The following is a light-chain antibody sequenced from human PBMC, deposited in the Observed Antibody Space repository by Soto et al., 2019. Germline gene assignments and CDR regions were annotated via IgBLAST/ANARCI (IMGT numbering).Light chain of an antibody. Sequence: QSALTQPASVSGSPGQSITISCTGTSSDVGGYNYVSWYQQHPGKAPKLMIYDVSNRPSGVSNRFSGSKSGNTASLTISGLQAEDEADYYCSSYTSSSSGSYVFGPGTKLTVL. J-gene: IGLJ1*01. CDR2: DVS. V-gene: IGLV2-14*01. CDR3: SSYTSSSSGSYV. CDR1: SSDVGGYNY.